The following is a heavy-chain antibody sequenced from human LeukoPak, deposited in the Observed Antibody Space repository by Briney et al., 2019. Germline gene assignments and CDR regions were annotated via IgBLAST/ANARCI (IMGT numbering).Heavy chain of an antibody. CDR3: ARDIGLYSGAPYGMDV. Sequence: ASVKVSCKASGGTFSSYAISWVRQAPGQELEWMGGIIPIFGTANYAQKFQGRVTITADESTSTAYMELSSLRSEDTAVYYCARDIGLYSGAPYGMDVWGQGTTVTVSS. D-gene: IGHD6-25*01. CDR1: GGTFSSYA. CDR2: IIPIFGTA. J-gene: IGHJ6*02. V-gene: IGHV1-69*13.